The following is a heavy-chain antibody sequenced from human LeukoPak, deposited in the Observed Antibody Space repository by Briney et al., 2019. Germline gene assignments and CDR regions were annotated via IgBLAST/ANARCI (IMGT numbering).Heavy chain of an antibody. CDR2: IIPIFGTA. Sequence: SVKVSCKASGGTFSSYAISWVRQAPGQGLEWMGGIIPIFGTANYAQKFQGRVTITTDESTSTAYMELSSLRSEDTAVYYCARDEGRGAPSLGYGMDVWGQGTTVTVSS. D-gene: IGHD3-10*01. J-gene: IGHJ6*02. CDR1: GGTFSSYA. CDR3: ARDEGRGAPSLGYGMDV. V-gene: IGHV1-69*05.